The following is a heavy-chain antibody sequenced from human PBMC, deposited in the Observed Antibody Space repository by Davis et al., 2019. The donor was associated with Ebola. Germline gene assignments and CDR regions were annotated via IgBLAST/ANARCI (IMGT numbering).Heavy chain of an antibody. CDR2: IYHSGST. D-gene: IGHD2-21*02. CDR3: ARAVHIVVVTAPAIFYY. Sequence: SETLSLTCAVSGGSISSGGYSWSWIRQPPGKGLEWIGYIYHSGSTYYNPSLKSRVTISVDRSKNQFSLKLSSVTAADTAVYYCARAVHIVVVTAPAIFYYWGQGTLVTVSS. J-gene: IGHJ4*02. CDR1: GGSISSGGYS. V-gene: IGHV4-30-2*01.